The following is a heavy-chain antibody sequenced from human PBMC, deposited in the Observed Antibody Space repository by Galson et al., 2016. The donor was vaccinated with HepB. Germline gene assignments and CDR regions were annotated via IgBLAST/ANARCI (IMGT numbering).Heavy chain of an antibody. CDR2: IKSKTDGGTI. Sequence: SLRLSCAAPAFTFNKAWMTWVRQAPGKGLEWVGRIKSKTDGGTIDYAAPVKGRFTISRDDSKNTLYLQMNSLKTEDTAVYYCTTDPSGYNYYYYYGMDVWGQGTTVTVSS. J-gene: IGHJ6*02. CDR1: AFTFNKAW. CDR3: TTDPSGYNYYYYYGMDV. D-gene: IGHD5-12*01. V-gene: IGHV3-15*01.